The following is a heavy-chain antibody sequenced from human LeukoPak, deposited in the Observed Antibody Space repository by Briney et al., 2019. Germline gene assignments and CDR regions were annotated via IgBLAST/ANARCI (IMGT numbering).Heavy chain of an antibody. CDR3: AREGQGGYSYGDYYYYYYGMDV. D-gene: IGHD5-18*01. CDR1: GLTVSGNY. Sequence: GGSLRLSCAASGLTVSGNYMSWVRQAPGKGLEGGSVIYSGGSTYYADSVKGRFTISRGNSKNTLYLQMNSLRAEDTAVYYCAREGQGGYSYGDYYYYYYGMDVWGQGTTVTVSS. V-gene: IGHV3-53*01. CDR2: IYSGGST. J-gene: IGHJ6*02.